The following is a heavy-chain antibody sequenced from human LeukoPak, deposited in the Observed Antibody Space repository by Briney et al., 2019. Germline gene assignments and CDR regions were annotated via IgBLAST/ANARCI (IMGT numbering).Heavy chain of an antibody. V-gene: IGHV4-59*08. D-gene: IGHD6-19*01. Sequence: SETLPLTCTVSGGSISSYYWSWIRQPPGKGLEWIGYIYYSGSTNYNPSLKSRVTISVDTSKNQFSLKLSSVTAADTAVYYCARLSIAVAGTNPATDYWGQGTLVTVSS. CDR3: ARLSIAVAGTNPATDY. CDR2: IYYSGST. J-gene: IGHJ4*02. CDR1: GGSISSYY.